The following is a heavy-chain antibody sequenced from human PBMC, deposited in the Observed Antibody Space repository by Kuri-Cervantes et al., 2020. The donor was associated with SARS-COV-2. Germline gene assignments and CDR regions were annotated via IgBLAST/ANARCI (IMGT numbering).Heavy chain of an antibody. CDR1: GGSFNSYY. Sequence: SETLSLTCAVYGGSFNSYYWSWIRQPPGKGLECIGEINHSGSTNYNPSLKSRVTISVDTSKNQFSLKLSSVTAADTAVYYCARGEVIVVPAAVAYYCYLDVWGKGTTVTVSS. J-gene: IGHJ6*03. V-gene: IGHV4-34*01. CDR2: INHSGST. D-gene: IGHD2-2*01. CDR3: ARGEVIVVPAAVAYYCYLDV.